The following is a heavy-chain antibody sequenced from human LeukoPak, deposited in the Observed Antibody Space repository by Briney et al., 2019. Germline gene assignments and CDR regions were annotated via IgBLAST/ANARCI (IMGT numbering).Heavy chain of an antibody. CDR3: ARDRIYYGGRYFDY. V-gene: IGHV4-59*11. CDR2: IYYSGST. Sequence: SETLSLSCTVSGGSISRHYWSWIRQPPGKGLQWIGYIYYSGSTNYNPSLKSRVTISVDTSKNQFSLKLSSVTAADTAVYYCARDRIYYGGRYFDYWGQGTLVTVSS. CDR1: GGSISRHY. J-gene: IGHJ4*02. D-gene: IGHD4-23*01.